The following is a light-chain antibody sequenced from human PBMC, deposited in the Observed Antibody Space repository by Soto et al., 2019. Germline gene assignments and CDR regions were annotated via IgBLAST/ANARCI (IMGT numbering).Light chain of an antibody. J-gene: IGKJ1*01. CDR1: QSVSSNY. Sequence: ERGLTQSPGTLSLSPGERATLSCRASQSVSSNYLAWYQQKPGQAPRLLIYGASTRASGIPDRFSGSGSGTDFTLTISRLEPEDSAVYYCQQYGSSPTWTFGQGTKVDIK. CDR2: GAS. V-gene: IGKV3-20*01. CDR3: QQYGSSPTWT.